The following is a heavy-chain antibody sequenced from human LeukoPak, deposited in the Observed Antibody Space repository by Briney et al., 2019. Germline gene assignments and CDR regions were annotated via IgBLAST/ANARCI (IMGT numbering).Heavy chain of an antibody. Sequence: GGSLRLSCAASGFTFSSYSMNWVRQAPGKGLEWVSSISSSSSYIYYADSVKGRFTISRDNAKNSLYLQMNSLRAENTAMYFCARDANWNDFYYYIDVWGKGTAVTVSS. CDR3: ARDANWNDFYYYIDV. V-gene: IGHV3-21*01. CDR1: GFTFSSYS. D-gene: IGHD1-20*01. CDR2: ISSSSSYI. J-gene: IGHJ6*03.